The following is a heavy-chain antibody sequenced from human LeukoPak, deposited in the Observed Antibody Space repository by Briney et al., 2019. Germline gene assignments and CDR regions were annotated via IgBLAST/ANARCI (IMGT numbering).Heavy chain of an antibody. CDR3: ASRVAVTMVRGVPSFFDY. J-gene: IGHJ4*02. D-gene: IGHD3-10*01. CDR1: GGSFSGYY. V-gene: IGHV4-34*01. Sequence: SETPSLTCAVYGGSFSGYYWSWIRQPPGKGLEWIGEINHSGSTNYNPSLKSRVTISVDTSKNQFSLKLSSVTAADTAVYYCASRVAVTMVRGVPSFFDYWGQGTLVTVSS. CDR2: INHSGST.